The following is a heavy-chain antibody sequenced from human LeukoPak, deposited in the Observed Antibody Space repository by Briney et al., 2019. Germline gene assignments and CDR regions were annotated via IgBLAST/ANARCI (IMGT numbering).Heavy chain of an antibody. CDR2: MNPNNGNT. Sequence: GASVKVSCKASGYTFTSYDINWVRQATGQGLEWMGWMNPNNGNTNYAQKLQGRVTMTTDTSTSTAYMELRSLRSDDTAVYYCARDFSPYSSSWYPQSNWFDPWGQGTLVTVSS. V-gene: IGHV1-18*01. CDR1: GYTFTSYD. CDR3: ARDFSPYSSSWYPQSNWFDP. D-gene: IGHD6-13*01. J-gene: IGHJ5*02.